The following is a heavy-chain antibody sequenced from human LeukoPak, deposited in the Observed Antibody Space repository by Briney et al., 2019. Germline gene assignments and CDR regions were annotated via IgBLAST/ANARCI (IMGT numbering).Heavy chain of an antibody. Sequence: APVMVSCKTSGYTFSSYSMHWVRQAPGQGLEWMAIIDPSDGGRSYAQKFQGRVTMTSDTSANTVYMELRSLRSEDTAVYYCARGATDYFYMDVWGKGTTVSVSS. J-gene: IGHJ6*03. CDR3: ARGATDYFYMDV. CDR1: GYTFSSYS. CDR2: IDPSDGGR. V-gene: IGHV1-46*01.